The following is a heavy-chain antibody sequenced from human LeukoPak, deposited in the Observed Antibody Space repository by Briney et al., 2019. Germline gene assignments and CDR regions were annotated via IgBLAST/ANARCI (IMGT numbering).Heavy chain of an antibody. CDR1: GYTFTGYY. CDR3: ARELGSGYYRYFDY. D-gene: IGHD3-22*01. J-gene: IGHJ4*02. Sequence: ASVKVSCKTSGYTFTGYYIHWVRQAPGQGLEWLGWINPNTGDINYAQKFQGRVTTTRDTSISTAYMELSSLRSDDTAVYYCARELGSGYYRYFDYWGQGTLVTVSS. CDR2: INPNTGDI. V-gene: IGHV1-2*02.